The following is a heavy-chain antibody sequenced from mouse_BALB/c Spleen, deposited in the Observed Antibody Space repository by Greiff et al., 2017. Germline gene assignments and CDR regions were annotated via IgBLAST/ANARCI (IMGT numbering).Heavy chain of an antibody. CDR2: ISYDGSN. V-gene: IGHV3-6*02. J-gene: IGHJ3*01. CDR3: ARGGYGSSFAY. CDR1: GYSITSGYY. D-gene: IGHD1-1*01. Sequence: EESGPGLVKPSQSLSLTCSVTGYSITSGYYWNWIRQFPGNKLEWMGYISYDGSNNYNPSLKNRISITRDTSKNQFFLKLNSVTTEDTATYYCARGGYGSSFAYWGQGTLVTVSA.